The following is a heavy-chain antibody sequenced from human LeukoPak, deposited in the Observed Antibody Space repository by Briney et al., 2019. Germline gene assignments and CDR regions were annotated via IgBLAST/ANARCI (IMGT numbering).Heavy chain of an antibody. D-gene: IGHD3-3*01. J-gene: IGHJ5*02. CDR2: IYPGDSDT. Sequence: GESLRISCKGSGYSFTSYWIGWVLQMPGKGLEWMGIIYPGDSDTRYSPSFQGQVTISADKSISTAYLQWSSLKASDTAMYYCARLGPALYDFWSGIDPWGQGTLVTVSS. CDR3: ARLGPALYDFWSGIDP. CDR1: GYSFTSYW. V-gene: IGHV5-51*01.